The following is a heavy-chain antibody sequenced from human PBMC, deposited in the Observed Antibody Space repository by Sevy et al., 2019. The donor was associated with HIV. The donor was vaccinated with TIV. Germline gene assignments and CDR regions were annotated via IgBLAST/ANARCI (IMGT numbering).Heavy chain of an antibody. J-gene: IGHJ6*02. D-gene: IGHD3-10*01. Sequence: GGSLRLSCAASGFTFSDYNMNWVRQAPGKGLEWVSYISGLSNYIYYADSVKGRFSISRDNAKNSLFLQMNSLRAEDTAVYYCAKDALWFRELSAGMDVWGQGTTVTVSS. CDR3: AKDALWFRELSAGMDV. V-gene: IGHV3-21*01. CDR1: GFTFSDYN. CDR2: ISGLSNYI.